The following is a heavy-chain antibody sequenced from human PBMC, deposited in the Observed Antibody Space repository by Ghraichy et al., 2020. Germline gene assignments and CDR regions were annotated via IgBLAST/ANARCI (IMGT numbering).Heavy chain of an antibody. Sequence: SLNISCAASGFSFDDYAMHWVRQAPGKGLEWVSGILWSSANIGYADSVRGRFTISRDNAKNSLYLQMNSLRAEDTALYYCAKDHNGGFDHWGQGTLVTVSS. CDR3: AKDHNGGFDH. D-gene: IGHD2-8*01. V-gene: IGHV3-9*01. CDR1: GFSFDDYA. CDR2: ILWSSANI. J-gene: IGHJ4*02.